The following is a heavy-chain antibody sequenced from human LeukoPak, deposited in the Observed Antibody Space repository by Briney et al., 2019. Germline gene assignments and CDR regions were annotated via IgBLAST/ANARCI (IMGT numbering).Heavy chain of an antibody. J-gene: IGHJ4*02. V-gene: IGHV3-7*01. CDR3: AREDDWNYEDY. CDR2: IKQDGSEK. CDR1: GFTFSSYA. D-gene: IGHD1-7*01. Sequence: AGGSLRLSCAASGFTFSSYAMSWVRQAPGKGLEWVANIKQDGSEKYYVNSVKGRFTISRDNAKNSLYLQMNSLRAEDTAIYFCAREDDWNYEDYWGQGTLVTVSS.